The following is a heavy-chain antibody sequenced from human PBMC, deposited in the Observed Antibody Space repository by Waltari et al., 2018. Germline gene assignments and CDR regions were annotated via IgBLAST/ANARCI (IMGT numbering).Heavy chain of an antibody. CDR3: ARGVIISYYFDY. Sequence: QVQLQESGPGLVKPSETLSLTCTVSGGSISSHYWSLIRQPPGKGLEWSGYIYYSGSTNYNPSLKSRVTISVDTSKNQFSLKLSSVTAADTAVYYWARGVIISYYFDYWGQGTLVTVSS. CDR2: IYYSGST. V-gene: IGHV4-59*11. D-gene: IGHD3-10*01. CDR1: GGSISSHY. J-gene: IGHJ4*02.